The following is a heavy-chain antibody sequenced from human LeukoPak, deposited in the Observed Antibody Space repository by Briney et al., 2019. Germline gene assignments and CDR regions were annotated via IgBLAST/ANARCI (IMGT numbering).Heavy chain of an antibody. Sequence: SCKASGYTFTGYYMHWVRQAPGKGLEWVGVISDDGRNKNYADSVKGRFTISRDNSKDTLYLQMNSQRDEDTAVYYCAKRPSDYGDYVTYFDYWGQGTLVTVSS. J-gene: IGHJ4*02. V-gene: IGHV3-30*18. CDR3: AKRPSDYGDYVTYFDY. CDR1: GYTFTGYY. CDR2: ISDDGRNK. D-gene: IGHD4-17*01.